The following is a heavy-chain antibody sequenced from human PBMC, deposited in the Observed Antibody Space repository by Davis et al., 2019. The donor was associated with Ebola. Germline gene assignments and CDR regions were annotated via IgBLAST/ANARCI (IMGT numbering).Heavy chain of an antibody. Sequence: HSQTLSLTCAISGDSVSVNSGGWNWIRQSPSRGLEWLGRTSYNSKWYNDYAVSVKSRITINPDTAKNQVSLQMNSVTPEDTAVYYCARGWLQSGMDVWGKGTTVTVSS. CDR1: GDSVSVNSGG. D-gene: IGHD6-19*01. CDR2: TSYNSKWYN. J-gene: IGHJ6*04. CDR3: ARGWLQSGMDV. V-gene: IGHV6-1*01.